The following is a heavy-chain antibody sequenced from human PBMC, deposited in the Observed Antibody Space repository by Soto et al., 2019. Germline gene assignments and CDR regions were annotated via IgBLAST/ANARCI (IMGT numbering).Heavy chain of an antibody. V-gene: IGHV1-3*01. D-gene: IGHD2-2*01. CDR3: ATWRGSADSVVVTAALDAFDI. Sequence: GASVKVSCKASGYTFTSYAMHWVRQAPGQRLEWMGWINAGNGKTKYSQKFQGRVTITRDTSASTAYMELSSLRSEDTAVYYCATWRGSADSVVVTAALDAFDIWGQGTMVTVSS. CDR1: GYTFTSYA. CDR2: INAGNGKT. J-gene: IGHJ3*02.